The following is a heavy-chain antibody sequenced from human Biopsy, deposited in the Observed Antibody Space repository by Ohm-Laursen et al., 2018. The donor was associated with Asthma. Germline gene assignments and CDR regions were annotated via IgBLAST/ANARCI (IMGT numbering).Heavy chain of an antibody. Sequence: SLRLSCAAFGFSFSNFAIHWVRQAPGRGLEWVGVISKDASTQDYADSVKGRFTMARDNPKNTLDLQMNSLREEDTAVYYCVRDGTDDAFDIWGQGTVVSVSS. CDR1: GFSFSNFA. CDR3: VRDGTDDAFDI. D-gene: IGHD1-1*01. CDR2: ISKDASTQ. V-gene: IGHV3-30*01. J-gene: IGHJ3*02.